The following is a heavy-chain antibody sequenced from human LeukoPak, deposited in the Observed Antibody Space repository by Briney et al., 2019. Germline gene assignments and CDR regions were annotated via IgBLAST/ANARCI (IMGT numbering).Heavy chain of an antibody. J-gene: IGHJ4*02. V-gene: IGHV3-64D*06. CDR1: GFTFSSYA. CDR2: ISSNGGST. D-gene: IGHD3-16*01. CDR3: VKEGDYGYYFDY. Sequence: GGSLRLSCSASGFTFSSYAMDWVRQAPGKGLEYVSTISSNGGSTYYADSVKGRFTISRDDSKNKLYLRMSSLRAEDTAVYYCVKEGDYGYYFDYWGQGTLVTVSS.